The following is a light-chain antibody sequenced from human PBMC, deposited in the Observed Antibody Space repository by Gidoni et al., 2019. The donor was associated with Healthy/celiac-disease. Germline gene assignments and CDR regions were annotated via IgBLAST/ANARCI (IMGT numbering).Light chain of an antibody. J-gene: IGKJ4*01. CDR1: QSVSSY. CDR2: DAS. CDR3: QQRSNWPRRLT. Sequence: EIVLTQSPATLALSPGERATLSCRASQSVSSYLAWSQQKPGQAPRLLIYDASNRATGTPARFSGSGSGTDFTLTISSLEPEDFVVYYCQQRSNWPRRLTFGGGTKVEIK. V-gene: IGKV3-11*01.